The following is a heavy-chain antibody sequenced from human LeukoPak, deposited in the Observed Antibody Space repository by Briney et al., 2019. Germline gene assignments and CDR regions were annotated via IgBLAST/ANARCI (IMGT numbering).Heavy chain of an antibody. V-gene: IGHV4-39*07. CDR1: GFTVSSNY. CDR2: IYYSGST. CDR3: ARGPYYYYMDV. Sequence: PGGSLRLSCAASGFTVSSNYMSWVRQAPGKGLEWIGSIYYSGSTYYNPSLKSRVTISVDTSKNQFSLKLSSVTAADTAVYYCARGPYYYYMDVWGKGTTVTVSS. J-gene: IGHJ6*03.